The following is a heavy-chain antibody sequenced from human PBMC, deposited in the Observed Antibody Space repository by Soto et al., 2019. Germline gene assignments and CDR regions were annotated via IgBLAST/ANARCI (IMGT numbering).Heavy chain of an antibody. V-gene: IGHV1-18*01. D-gene: IGHD4-4*01. Sequence: GASVKVSCKASGYTFTSYSISWVRQAPGQGLEWMGWISAYNGNTNYAQKLQGRVTMTTDTSTSTAYMELRSLRSDDTAVYYCARDSYSISDYGMDVWGQGTTVTVSS. J-gene: IGHJ6*02. CDR2: ISAYNGNT. CDR3: ARDSYSISDYGMDV. CDR1: GYTFTSYS.